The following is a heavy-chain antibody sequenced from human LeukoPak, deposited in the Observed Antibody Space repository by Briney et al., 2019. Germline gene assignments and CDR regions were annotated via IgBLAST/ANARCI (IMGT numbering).Heavy chain of an antibody. D-gene: IGHD2-21*01. CDR2: INHSGST. CDR3: ARGDPTYCGGDCYPLGY. CDR1: GGSFSGYY. V-gene: IGHV4-34*01. J-gene: IGHJ4*02. Sequence: KPSETLSFTCAVDGGSFSGYYWSWIRQPPGKGLEWIGEINHSGSTNYNPSLKSRVTISVDTSKNQFSLKLSSVTAADTAVYYCARGDPTYCGGDCYPLGYWGQGTLVTVSS.